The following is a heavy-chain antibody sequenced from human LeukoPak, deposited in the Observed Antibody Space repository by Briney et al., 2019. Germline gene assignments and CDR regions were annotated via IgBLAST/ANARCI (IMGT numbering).Heavy chain of an antibody. D-gene: IGHD3-16*01. CDR1: GFTFSSYS. CDR2: ISSSSSYI. Sequence: GGSLRLSCAASGFTFSSYSMNWVRQAPGKGLEWVSSISSSSSYIYYADSVKGRFAISRDNAKNSLYLQMNSLRAEDTAVYYCARDFRGYSIDYWGQGTLVTVSS. CDR3: ARDFRGYSIDY. J-gene: IGHJ4*02. V-gene: IGHV3-21*01.